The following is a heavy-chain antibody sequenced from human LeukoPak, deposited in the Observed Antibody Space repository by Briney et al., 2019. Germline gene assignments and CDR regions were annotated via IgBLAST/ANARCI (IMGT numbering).Heavy chain of an antibody. CDR3: AKGLESGSYYSVFDY. Sequence: GGSLRLSCAASGFTFSCYAMSWLRQAPGKGRVWVSAISGSGGSTYYADSVKGRFTISRDNSKNTLYLQMNSLRAEDTAVYYCAKGLESGSYYSVFDYSGQGTLVIVSS. CDR2: ISGSGGST. V-gene: IGHV3-23*01. CDR1: GFTFSCYA. J-gene: IGHJ4*01. D-gene: IGHD3-10*01.